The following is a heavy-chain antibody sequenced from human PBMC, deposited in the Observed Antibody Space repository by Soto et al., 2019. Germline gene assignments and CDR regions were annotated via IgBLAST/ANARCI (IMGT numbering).Heavy chain of an antibody. V-gene: IGHV3-23*01. J-gene: IGHJ5*02. Sequence: GGSLRLSCAASAFTFSNYAMTWVRQAPGKGLEWVSVISGSGGSTYYADSVKGRFTISRDNSKNTLYLQMNSLRAEDTAVYFCARSAHSSRIHWFDPWGQGTLVTVSS. CDR2: ISGSGGST. CDR1: AFTFSNYA. CDR3: ARSAHSSRIHWFDP. D-gene: IGHD6-13*01.